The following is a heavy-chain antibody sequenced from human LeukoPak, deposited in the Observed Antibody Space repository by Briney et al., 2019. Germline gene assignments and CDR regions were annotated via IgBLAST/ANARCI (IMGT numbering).Heavy chain of an antibody. D-gene: IGHD3-10*01. J-gene: IGHJ4*02. CDR2: INPNSGGT. Sequence: ASVKVSCKASGYTFTGYYMHWVRQAPGQGLEWMGWINPNSGGTNYAQKFQGRVTVTRDTSISTAYMELSRLRSDDTAVYYCGRDYYGSGIDYWGQGTLVTVSS. CDR1: GYTFTGYY. V-gene: IGHV1-2*02. CDR3: GRDYYGSGIDY.